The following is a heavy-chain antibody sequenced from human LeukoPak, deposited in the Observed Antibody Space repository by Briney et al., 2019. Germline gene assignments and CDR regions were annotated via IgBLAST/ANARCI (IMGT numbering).Heavy chain of an antibody. CDR3: ARSTSLHLWKRVDY. D-gene: IGHD3-16*02. V-gene: IGHV4-34*01. CDR2: INHSGST. Sequence: SETLSLTCVVYGGSFSGYFWSWIRQPPGKGLEWIGEINHSGSTKYNPSLKSRVTISVDMSKSQFSLKLSSVTAADTAVYYCARSTSLHLWKRVDYWGQGTLVTVSS. CDR1: GGSFSGYF. J-gene: IGHJ4*02.